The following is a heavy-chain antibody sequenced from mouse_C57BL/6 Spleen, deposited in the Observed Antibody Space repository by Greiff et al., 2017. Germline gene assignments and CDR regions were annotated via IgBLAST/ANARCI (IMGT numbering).Heavy chain of an antibody. Sequence: QVQLQQPGAELVRPGSSVKLSCKASGYTFTSYWITWVKQRPGQGLEWIGDIYPGSGSTNYNEKFKSKATLTVDTSSSTAYMQLSSLTSEDSAVYYCARAMVTTGDDWGQGTTLTVSS. D-gene: IGHD2-2*01. V-gene: IGHV1-55*01. CDR2: IYPGSGST. J-gene: IGHJ2*01. CDR1: GYTFTSYW. CDR3: ARAMVTTGDD.